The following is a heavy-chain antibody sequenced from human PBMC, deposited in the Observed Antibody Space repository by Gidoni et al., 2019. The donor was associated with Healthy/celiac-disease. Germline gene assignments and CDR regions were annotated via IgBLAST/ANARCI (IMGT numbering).Heavy chain of an antibody. CDR2: IYHSGST. CDR3: ARDCSSTSCYPSGSFDY. Sequence: QVQLQESGPGLVKPSGTLSLTCAASGGSISSSNWWSWVRQPPGKGLEWIGEIYHSGSTNYNPSLKSRVTISVDKSKNQFSLKLSSVTAADTAVYYCARDCSSTSCYPSGSFDYWGQGTLVTVSS. CDR1: GGSISSSNW. V-gene: IGHV4-4*02. D-gene: IGHD2-2*01. J-gene: IGHJ4*02.